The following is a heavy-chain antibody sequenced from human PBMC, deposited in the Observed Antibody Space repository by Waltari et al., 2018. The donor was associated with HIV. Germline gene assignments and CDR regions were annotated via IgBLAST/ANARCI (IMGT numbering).Heavy chain of an antibody. CDR2: ISWNSGSI. Sequence: EVQLVESGGGLVQPGRSLRLSCAASGFTFDDYAMHWVRQAPGKGLEWVSGISWNSGSIGYADSVKGRFTISRDNAKNALYLQMNSLRAEDTAFYYCAKDREQYSYYGMDVWGQGTTVTVSS. J-gene: IGHJ6*02. CDR1: GFTFDDYA. V-gene: IGHV3-9*01. D-gene: IGHD1-26*01. CDR3: AKDREQYSYYGMDV.